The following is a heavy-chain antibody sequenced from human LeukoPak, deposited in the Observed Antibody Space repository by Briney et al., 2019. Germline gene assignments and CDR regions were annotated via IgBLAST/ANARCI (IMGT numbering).Heavy chain of an antibody. D-gene: IGHD3-10*01. J-gene: IGHJ5*02. CDR3: AREESMVRGVSWFDP. CDR2: ISYSGST. V-gene: IGHV4-59*11. Sequence: PSGTLSLTCSVSGGSINTHYWSWIRQPPGKGLEWIGYISYSGSTDYNPSLKSRVTISIDTSNNQFSLKLTSVTAADTAVYYCAREESMVRGVSWFDPWGQGTLVTVSS. CDR1: GGSINTHY.